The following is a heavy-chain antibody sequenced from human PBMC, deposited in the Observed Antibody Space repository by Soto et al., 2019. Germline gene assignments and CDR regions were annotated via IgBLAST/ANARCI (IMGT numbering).Heavy chain of an antibody. Sequence: SVKVSRKASGGTFSSYTISLVRQAPGQGLEWMGRIIPILGIANYAQKFQGRVTITADKSTSTAYMELSSLRSEDTAVYYCARAQYSSGWFEYWGQGTLGTVSS. CDR2: IIPILGIA. CDR1: GGTFSSYT. J-gene: IGHJ4*02. V-gene: IGHV1-69*02. D-gene: IGHD6-19*01. CDR3: ARAQYSSGWFEY.